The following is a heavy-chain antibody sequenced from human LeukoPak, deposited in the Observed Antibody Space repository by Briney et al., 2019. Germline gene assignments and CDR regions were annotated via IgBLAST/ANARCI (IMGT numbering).Heavy chain of an antibody. V-gene: IGHV3-7*01. CDR1: GFTFSSYW. D-gene: IGHD3-22*01. Sequence: PGGSLRLSCAASGFTFSSYWMSWVRQAPGKGLEWVANIKQDGSEKYYVDSVKGRFTISRDNAKNSLYLQMNSLRAEDTAVYYCARGGRTMIVAPFDYWGQGTLVTVSS. CDR2: IKQDGSEK. CDR3: ARGGRTMIVAPFDY. J-gene: IGHJ4*02.